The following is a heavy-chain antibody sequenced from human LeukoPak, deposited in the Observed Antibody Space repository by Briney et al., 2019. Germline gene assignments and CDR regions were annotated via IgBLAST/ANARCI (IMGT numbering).Heavy chain of an antibody. CDR2: INPSGGST. CDR3: ARVAGIAVAGRGNFDY. CDR1: GYTFTSYY. D-gene: IGHD6-19*01. V-gene: IGHV1-46*01. Sequence: PKASVKVSCTASGYTFTSYYMHWVRQAPGQGLEWMGIINPSGGSTSYAQKFQGRVTMTRDTSTSTVYMELSSLRSEDTAVYYCARVAGIAVAGRGNFDYWGQGTLVTVSS. J-gene: IGHJ4*02.